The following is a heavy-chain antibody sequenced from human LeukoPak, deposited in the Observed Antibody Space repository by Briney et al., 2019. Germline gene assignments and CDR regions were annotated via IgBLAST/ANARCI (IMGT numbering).Heavy chain of an antibody. CDR2: ISGSGGST. D-gene: IGHD3-9*01. CDR3: AKDHFTYYDILTGPSPGY. Sequence: GSLRLSCAASGFTFSSYAMSWVRQAPGKGLEWVSAISGSGGSTYYADSVKGRFTISRDNSKNTLYLQMNSLRAEDTAVYYCAKDHFTYYDILTGPSPGYWGQGTLVTVSS. V-gene: IGHV3-23*01. CDR1: GFTFSSYA. J-gene: IGHJ4*02.